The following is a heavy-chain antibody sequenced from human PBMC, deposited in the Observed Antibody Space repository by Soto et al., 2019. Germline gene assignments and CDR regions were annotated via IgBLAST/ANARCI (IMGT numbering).Heavy chain of an antibody. CDR3: AKGNSKWGTGDAFDI. V-gene: IGHV3-23*01. Sequence: PRGSLRLSCAASGFTFSSNAMSWVRQAPGKGLEWVSGITGSGGITDYADSVKGRFTISRDNSRNTLFLQMTSLRAEDTAVYYCAKGNSKWGTGDAFDIWGQGTMVTV. J-gene: IGHJ3*02. CDR1: GFTFSSNA. D-gene: IGHD7-27*01. CDR2: ITGSGGIT.